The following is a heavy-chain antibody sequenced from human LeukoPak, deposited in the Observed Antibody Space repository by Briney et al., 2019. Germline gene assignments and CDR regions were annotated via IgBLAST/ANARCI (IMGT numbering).Heavy chain of an antibody. J-gene: IGHJ5*02. CDR3: ARSSDYDILTGYYTPHWFDP. CDR2: IYYSGST. D-gene: IGHD3-9*01. Sequence: PSETLSLTCTVSGGSISSHYCSWIRQPPGKGLEWIGYIYYSGSTNYNPSLKSRVTISVDTSKNQFSLKLSSVTAADTAVYYCARSSDYDILTGYYTPHWFDPWGQGTLVTVSS. CDR1: GGSISSHY. V-gene: IGHV4-59*11.